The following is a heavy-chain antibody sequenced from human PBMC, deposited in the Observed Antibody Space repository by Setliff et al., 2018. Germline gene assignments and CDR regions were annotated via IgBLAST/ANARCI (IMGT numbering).Heavy chain of an antibody. CDR2: TXXXXXXX. V-gene: IGHV1-18*01. D-gene: IGHD6-19*01. Sequence: ASVKVSCKASGYTFTTYGIIWVRQAPGQGLEWXGWTXXXXXXXXXXXRXXXXVTMTXDTSTSTAYMELRGLSSDDTAVYYCARAPSSIGVGGSLLHWGQGTLVTVS. CDR3: ARAPSSIGVGGSLLH. J-gene: IGHJ4*02. CDR1: GYTFTTYG.